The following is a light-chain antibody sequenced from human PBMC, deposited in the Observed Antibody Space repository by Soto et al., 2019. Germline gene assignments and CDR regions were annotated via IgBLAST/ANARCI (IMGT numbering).Light chain of an antibody. Sequence: DIQLTQSPSFLSASVGDRVTITCRASQGISSYLAWYQQNPGKAPKLLIYAASTLQTGVPSRFSGSGSGTEFTLTISSLQPEDFATYYCQQLNLYPPDTFGQGTKLEIK. CDR2: AAS. CDR1: QGISSY. CDR3: QQLNLYPPDT. V-gene: IGKV1-9*01. J-gene: IGKJ2*01.